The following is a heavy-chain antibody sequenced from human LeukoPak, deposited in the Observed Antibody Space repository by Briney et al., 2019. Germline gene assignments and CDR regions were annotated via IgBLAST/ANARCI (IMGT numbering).Heavy chain of an antibody. CDR3: AVRRLKYCTGGVRYNGDAFDI. CDR1: GGSISSYY. D-gene: IGHD2-8*02. Sequence: PSETLSLTCTVSGGSISSYYWSWIRQPPGKGLEWIGYIYYSGSTNYNPSLKSRVTISVDTSKNQFSLKLSSVTAADTAVYYCAVRRLKYCTGGVRYNGDAFDIWGQGTMVTVSS. CDR2: IYYSGST. V-gene: IGHV4-59*01. J-gene: IGHJ3*02.